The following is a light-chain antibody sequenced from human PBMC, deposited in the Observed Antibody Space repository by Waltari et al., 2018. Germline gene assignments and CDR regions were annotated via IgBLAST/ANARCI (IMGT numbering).Light chain of an antibody. V-gene: IGLV2-14*03. CDR1: GGTVGVFIL. J-gene: IGLJ3*02. CDR3: SSHTSSSTVV. CDR2: DVS. Sequence: QPALTQLTPVSGSLGRRVPVPCTGPGGTVGVFILVAWYQKHPAQAPKLIIYDVSSRPSGVSSRFSGSKSGNTASLTISGLQAEDEADYFCSSHTSSSTVVFGGGTKVTVL.